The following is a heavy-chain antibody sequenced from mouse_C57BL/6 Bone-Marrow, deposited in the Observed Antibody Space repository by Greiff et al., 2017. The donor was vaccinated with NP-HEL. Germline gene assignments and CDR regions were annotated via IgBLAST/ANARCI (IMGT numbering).Heavy chain of an antibody. CDR1: GFTFSSYG. J-gene: IGHJ1*03. V-gene: IGHV5-6*01. Sequence: EVHLVESGGDLVKPGGSLKLSCAASGFTFSSYGMSWVRQTPDKRLEWVATISSGGSYTYYPDSVKGRFTISRDNAKNTLYLQMSSLKSEDTAMYYCARLYGSSPYWYFDVWGTGTTVTVSS. CDR2: ISSGGSYT. D-gene: IGHD1-1*01. CDR3: ARLYGSSPYWYFDV.